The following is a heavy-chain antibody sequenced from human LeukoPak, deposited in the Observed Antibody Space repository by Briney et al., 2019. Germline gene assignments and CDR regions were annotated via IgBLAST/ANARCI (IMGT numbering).Heavy chain of an antibody. J-gene: IGHJ4*02. CDR2: IYTSGST. Sequence: SETLSLTCTVSGGSISSYYWSWIRQPAGKGLEWIGRIYTSGSTNYNPSLKSRVTMSVDTSKNQFSLKLSSVIAADTAVYYCARVAADSALTRSSYYFDYWGQGTLVTVSS. CDR3: ARVAADSALTRSSYYFDY. V-gene: IGHV4-4*07. CDR1: GGSISSYY. D-gene: IGHD1-14*01.